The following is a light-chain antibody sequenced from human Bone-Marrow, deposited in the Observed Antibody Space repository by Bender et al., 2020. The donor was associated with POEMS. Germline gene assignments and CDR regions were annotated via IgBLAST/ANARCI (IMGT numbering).Light chain of an antibody. V-gene: IGLV1-47*01. CDR2: RNN. CDR1: TSNIGYNY. Sequence: QSVLTQPPSASGTPGQRITISCSGSTSNIGYNYVYWYQQLPATAPKLLIYRNNQPPSGVPDRFSGSKSGTLASLAISGLRSEDEAAYYCATWDDSLNGWVFGGGTKLAVL. J-gene: IGLJ3*02. CDR3: ATWDDSLNGWV.